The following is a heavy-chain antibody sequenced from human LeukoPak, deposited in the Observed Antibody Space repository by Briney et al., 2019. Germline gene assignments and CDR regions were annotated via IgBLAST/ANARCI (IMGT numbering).Heavy chain of an antibody. CDR1: GYTFTSYG. CDR3: ARDIPPDYYGSGSYQKAPDY. J-gene: IGHJ4*02. D-gene: IGHD3-10*01. Sequence: GASVKVSCKASGYTFTSYGISWVRQAPGQGLEWMGWISAYNGNTNYAQKLQGRVTMTTDTSTSTAYMELRSLRSDDTAVYYCARDIPPDYYGSGSYQKAPDYWGQGTLVTVSS. CDR2: ISAYNGNT. V-gene: IGHV1-18*01.